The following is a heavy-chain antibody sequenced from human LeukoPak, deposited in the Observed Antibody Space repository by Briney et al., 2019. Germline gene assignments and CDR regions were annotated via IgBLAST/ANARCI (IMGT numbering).Heavy chain of an antibody. CDR3: ARDVDPYKYGLMFDS. D-gene: IGHD5-18*01. CDR2: ISGGGENE. V-gene: IGHV3-23*01. Sequence: GGSLRLSCAASGFIFSNYGMSWVRQDPGKGLEWVSTISGGGENEHYADSVKGRFTISRDNSKNILYVQMNSLSPEDTAIYYCARDVDPYKYGLMFDSWGQGTLVTVSS. J-gene: IGHJ4*02. CDR1: GFIFSNYG.